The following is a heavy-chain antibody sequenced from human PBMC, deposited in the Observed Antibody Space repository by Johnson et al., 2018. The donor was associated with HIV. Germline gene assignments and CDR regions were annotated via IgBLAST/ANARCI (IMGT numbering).Heavy chain of an antibody. V-gene: IGHV3-20*04. CDR2: LNWNGGSN. J-gene: IGHJ3*02. CDR3: AKALRITMVQVYHRGGDAFDI. D-gene: IGHD3-10*01. Sequence: VQLVESGGGVVRPGGSLRLSCAASGFTFDDYGMSWVRQAPGKGLEWVSGLNWNGGSNGYAESVKGRFPLSSDHAKNSLYLQMNSLRAEDTAVYYCAKALRITMVQVYHRGGDAFDIWGQGTMVTVSS. CDR1: GFTFDDYG.